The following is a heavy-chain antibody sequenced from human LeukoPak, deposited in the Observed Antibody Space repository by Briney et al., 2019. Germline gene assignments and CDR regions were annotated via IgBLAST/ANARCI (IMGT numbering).Heavy chain of an antibody. Sequence: ASMKVSCKASGGTFSSYAISWVRQAPGQGLEWMGRIIPIFGIANYAQKFQGRVTITADKSTSTAYMELSSLRSEDTAVYYCAGSHYYDSSGLSYWGQGTLVTVSS. CDR3: AGSHYYDSSGLSY. J-gene: IGHJ4*02. D-gene: IGHD3-22*01. CDR2: IIPIFGIA. V-gene: IGHV1-69*04. CDR1: GGTFSSYA.